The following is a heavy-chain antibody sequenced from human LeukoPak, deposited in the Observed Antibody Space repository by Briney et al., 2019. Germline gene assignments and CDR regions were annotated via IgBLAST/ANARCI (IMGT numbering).Heavy chain of an antibody. V-gene: IGHV3-30*02. Sequence: GGSLRLSCAASGFTFSSYGMHWVRQAPGKGLEWVTFIWFDGSDKYYADSVKGRFTISRDNSKNTLYLQMNSLRAEDTAVYYCACDYGGNSGVDYWGQGTLVTVSS. CDR1: GFTFSSYG. J-gene: IGHJ4*02. D-gene: IGHD4-23*01. CDR3: ACDYGGNSGVDY. CDR2: IWFDGSDK.